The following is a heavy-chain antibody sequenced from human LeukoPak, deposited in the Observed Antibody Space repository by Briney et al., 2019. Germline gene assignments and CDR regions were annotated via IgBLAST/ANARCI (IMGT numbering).Heavy chain of an antibody. CDR2: VKQDGSEK. J-gene: IGHJ3*02. D-gene: IGHD3-22*01. CDR1: GFTFSSYW. V-gene: IGHV3-7*01. CDR3: AKVLRYYDSSGRDAFDI. Sequence: GGSLRLSCAASGFTFSSYWMSWVRQAPGKGLEWVANVKQDGSEKYYVDSVKGRFTISRDNSKNTLYLQMNSLRAEDTAVYYCAKVLRYYDSSGRDAFDIWGQGTMVTVSS.